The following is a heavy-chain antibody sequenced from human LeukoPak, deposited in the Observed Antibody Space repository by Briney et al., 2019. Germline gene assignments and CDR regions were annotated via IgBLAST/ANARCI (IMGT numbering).Heavy chain of an antibody. Sequence: PSETLSLTCAVYGGSFSGYYWSWIRQPPGKGLEWIGEIKHSGSTNYNPSLKSRVTISVDTSKNQFSLKLSSVIAADTAVYYWGRDKVRYDGSGFIDYWGQGTQVTVSS. CDR3: GRDKVRYDGSGFIDY. J-gene: IGHJ4*02. CDR2: IKHSGST. CDR1: GGSFSGYY. V-gene: IGHV4-34*01. D-gene: IGHD3-22*01.